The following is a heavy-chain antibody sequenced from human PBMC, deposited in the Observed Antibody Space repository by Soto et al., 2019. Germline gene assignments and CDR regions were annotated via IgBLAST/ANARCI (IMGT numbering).Heavy chain of an antibody. CDR2: INPAGNVQ. V-gene: IGHV3-7*01. J-gene: IGHJ3*02. CDR1: GLTFSISG. Sequence: VQLVESGGGLVQPGESLRLSCTASGLTFSISGMTWVRQAPGEGLEWVSNINPAGNVQHYADSVKERFTISRDNAKNSLFLQISGLRVEDTAVYYCATANTPYAFDMWGQGTMVTVSS. CDR3: ATANTPYAFDM.